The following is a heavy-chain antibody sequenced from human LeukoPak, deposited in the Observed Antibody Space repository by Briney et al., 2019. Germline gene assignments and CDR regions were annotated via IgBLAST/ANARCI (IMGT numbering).Heavy chain of an antibody. CDR1: GGSFSGYY. J-gene: IGHJ4*02. V-gene: IGHV4-34*01. Sequence: PSETLSLTCAVYGGSFSGYYWSWIRQPPGKGLEWIGEINHSGSTNYNPSLKSRVTISVDTSKNQFSLKLSSVTAADTAVYYCARSGYDGFDYWGQGTLVTVSS. CDR3: ARSGYDGFDY. D-gene: IGHD5-12*01. CDR2: INHSGST.